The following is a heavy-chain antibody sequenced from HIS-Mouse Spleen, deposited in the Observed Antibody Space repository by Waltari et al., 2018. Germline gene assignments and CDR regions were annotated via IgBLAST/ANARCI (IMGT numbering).Heavy chain of an antibody. D-gene: IGHD6-13*01. CDR2: IYYSGRT. J-gene: IGHJ2*01. CDR1: AGSISSSSYY. V-gene: IGHV4-39*07. Sequence: QLQLQESGPGLVKPSETLSLTCTVSAGSISSSSYYLGWIRQPPGKGLEWIGSIYYSGRTYYNPSLKSRVTISVDTSKNQFSLKLSSVTAADTAVYYCAREIPYSSSWYDWYFDLWGRGTLVTVSS. CDR3: AREIPYSSSWYDWYFDL.